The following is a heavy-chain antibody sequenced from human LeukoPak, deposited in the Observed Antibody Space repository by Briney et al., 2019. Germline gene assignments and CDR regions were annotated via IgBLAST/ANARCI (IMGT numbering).Heavy chain of an antibody. CDR3: ARSQNYYGSGDY. Sequence: SETLSLTCTVSGGSISSYYWSWIRQPPGKGLEWIGCISYSGSTNYNPSLKSRVTMSVDTSKNQFSLKLSSVTAADTAVYYCARSQNYYGSGDYWSQGTLVTVSS. V-gene: IGHV4-59*01. CDR1: GGSISSYY. CDR2: ISYSGST. D-gene: IGHD3-10*01. J-gene: IGHJ4*02.